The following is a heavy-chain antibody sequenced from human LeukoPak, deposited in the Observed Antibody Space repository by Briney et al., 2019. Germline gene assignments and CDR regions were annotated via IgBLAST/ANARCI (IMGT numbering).Heavy chain of an antibody. CDR1: GGSISSGGYS. Sequence: SETLSLTCAVSGGSISSGGYSWSWIRQPPGKGLEWIGYIYHSGSTYYNPSLKSRVTISVDRSKNQFSLKLSSVTAADTAVYYCARGTGIAAADNYDYWGQGTLVTVSS. V-gene: IGHV4-30-2*01. CDR2: IYHSGST. J-gene: IGHJ4*02. CDR3: ARGTGIAAADNYDY. D-gene: IGHD6-13*01.